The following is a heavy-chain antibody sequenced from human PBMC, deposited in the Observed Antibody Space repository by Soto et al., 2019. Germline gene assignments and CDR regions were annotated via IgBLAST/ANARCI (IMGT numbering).Heavy chain of an antibody. V-gene: IGHV4-59*08. J-gene: IGHJ4*02. CDR3: ARQMSIAVAGFDY. CDR2: IYYSGST. Sequence: PSETLSLTCTVSGGSISSYYWSWIRQPPGKGLEWIGYIYYSGSTNYNPSLKSRVTISVDTSKNQFSLKLSSVTAADTAVYYCARQMSIAVAGFDYWGQGTLVTVSS. CDR1: GGSISSYY. D-gene: IGHD6-19*01.